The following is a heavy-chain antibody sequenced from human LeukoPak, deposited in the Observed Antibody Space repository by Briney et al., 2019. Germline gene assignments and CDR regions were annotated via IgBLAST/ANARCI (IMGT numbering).Heavy chain of an antibody. CDR1: GFTFSNSW. D-gene: IGHD4-11*01. J-gene: IGHJ1*01. CDR3: ATYSILNAREFRY. V-gene: IGHV3-7*01. Sequence: GSLRLSCAGSGFTFSNSWMGWVRQAPGKELEWVANVQHIGGETYYVDSVKGRFTISRDNAKNSVYLQMNSLGADDTAVYYCATYSILNAREFRYWGQGTLVTVTS. CDR2: VQHIGGET.